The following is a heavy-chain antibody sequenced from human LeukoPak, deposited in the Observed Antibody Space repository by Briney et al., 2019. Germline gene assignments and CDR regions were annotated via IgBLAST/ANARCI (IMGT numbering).Heavy chain of an antibody. D-gene: IGHD1-26*01. Sequence: SVKVSCKASGGTFSSYAISWVRQAPGQGLEWMEGIIPIFGTANYAQKFQGRVTITTDESTSTAYMELSSLRSEDTAVYYCARPGRSSGSCFNYYMDVWGKGTTVTVSS. CDR1: GGTFSSYA. CDR3: ARPGRSSGSCFNYYMDV. CDR2: IIPIFGTA. V-gene: IGHV1-69*05. J-gene: IGHJ6*03.